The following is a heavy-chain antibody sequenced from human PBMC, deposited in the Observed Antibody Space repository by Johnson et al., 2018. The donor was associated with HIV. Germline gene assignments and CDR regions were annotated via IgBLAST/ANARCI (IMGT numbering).Heavy chain of an antibody. V-gene: IGHV3-7*01. CDR2: IKQDGSEK. J-gene: IGHJ3*02. CDR3: ARGGPFHAFDI. D-gene: IGHD2-21*01. Sequence: MLLVESGGGVVRPGGSLRLSCAASGFTFSNYWMSWVRQAPGKGLEWVANIKQDGSEKYYVDSVKGRFTISRDNAKNSLFLQMNSLRAEDTAMYFCARGGPFHAFDIWGHGTTVTVSS. CDR1: GFTFSNYW.